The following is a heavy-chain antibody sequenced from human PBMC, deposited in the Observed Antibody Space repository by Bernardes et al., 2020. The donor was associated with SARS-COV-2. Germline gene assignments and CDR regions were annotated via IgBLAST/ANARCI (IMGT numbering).Heavy chain of an antibody. CDR3: ARDGGTYYDILTGYPAYYYGMDV. Sequence: SMKVSCKASGGTFSSYAISWVRQAPGQGLEWMGRIIPIFGTANYAQKFQGRVTITADESTSTAYMELSSLRSEDTAVYYCARDGGTYYDILTGYPAYYYGMDVWGQGTTVTVSS. D-gene: IGHD3-9*01. V-gene: IGHV1-69*13. J-gene: IGHJ6*02. CDR1: GGTFSSYA. CDR2: IIPIFGTA.